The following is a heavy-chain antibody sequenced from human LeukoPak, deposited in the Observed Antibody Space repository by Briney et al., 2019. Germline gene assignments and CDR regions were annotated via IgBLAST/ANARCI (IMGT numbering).Heavy chain of an antibody. Sequence: SQTLSLTCVISGDSVSSNSAAWNWIRQSPSRGLEWLGRTYYRSKWYNDFAVSVKSRITINTDTSKNQFSLQLKSVTPEDTAVYFCARGHEFEYWGQGTLVIVSS. CDR3: ARGHEFEY. J-gene: IGHJ4*02. V-gene: IGHV6-1*01. D-gene: IGHD3-10*01. CDR2: TYYRSKWYN. CDR1: GDSVSSNSAA.